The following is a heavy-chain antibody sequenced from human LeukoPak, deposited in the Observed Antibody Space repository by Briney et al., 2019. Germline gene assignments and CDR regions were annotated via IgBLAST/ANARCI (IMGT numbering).Heavy chain of an antibody. D-gene: IGHD3-10*01. Sequence: GASVKVSCKASGYAFTSYDINWVRQATGQGLEWMGWMNPNSGNTGYAQKFQGRVTMTRNTFISTAYMELSSLRSEDTAVYYCARGSYYYGSNDYWGQGTLVTVSS. CDR3: ARGSYYYGSNDY. V-gene: IGHV1-8*01. CDR2: MNPNSGNT. J-gene: IGHJ4*02. CDR1: GYAFTSYD.